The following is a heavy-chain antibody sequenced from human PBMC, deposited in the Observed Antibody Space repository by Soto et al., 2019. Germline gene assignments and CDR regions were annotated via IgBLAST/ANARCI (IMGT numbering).Heavy chain of an antibody. V-gene: IGHV6-1*01. Sequence: PSQTLSLTCAISGDIVSSTSAAWSWISQSPSRGLEWLGRTYYRSKWYSDYAVSVKSRITINPDTSKNQFSLQLNSVTPEDTAVYYCARGSYYSGWGVDFWGQGTLVTVSS. J-gene: IGHJ4*02. CDR2: TYYRSKWYS. CDR3: ARGSYYSGWGVDF. CDR1: GDIVSSTSAA. D-gene: IGHD6-19*01.